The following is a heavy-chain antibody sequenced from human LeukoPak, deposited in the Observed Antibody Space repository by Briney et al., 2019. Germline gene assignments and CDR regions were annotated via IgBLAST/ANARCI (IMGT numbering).Heavy chain of an antibody. CDR2: ISGSGGST. J-gene: IGHJ4*02. CDR1: GFTFSSYA. CDR3: AKEYCSSTSCYIVDY. V-gene: IGHV3-23*01. D-gene: IGHD2-2*02. Sequence: GGSLRLSCAASGFTFSSYAMSWVRQAPGKGLEWVSTISGSGGSTYYADSVKGRFTISRDNSKNTLYLQMNSLRAEDTAVYYCAKEYCSSTSCYIVDYWGQGTLVTVSS.